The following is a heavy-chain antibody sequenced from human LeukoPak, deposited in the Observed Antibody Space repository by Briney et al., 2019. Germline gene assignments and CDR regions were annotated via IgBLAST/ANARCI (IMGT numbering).Heavy chain of an antibody. CDR2: IYYSGST. Sequence: SETLSLTCTVSGGSISSSSYYWSCIRQPPGKGLEWIGYIYYSGSTNYNPSLKSRVTISVDTSKNQFSLKLNSVAAADTAVYYCARTVLSYCRGGSCPYFDYWGQGTLVTVSS. CDR3: ARTVLSYCRGGSCPYFDY. J-gene: IGHJ4*01. CDR1: GGSISSSSYY. V-gene: IGHV4-61*01. D-gene: IGHD2-15*01.